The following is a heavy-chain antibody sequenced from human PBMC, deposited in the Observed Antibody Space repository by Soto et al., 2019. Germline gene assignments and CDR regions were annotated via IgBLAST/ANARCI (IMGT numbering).Heavy chain of an antibody. J-gene: IGHJ4*02. D-gene: IGHD2-2*01. CDR1: GFTFSNYA. V-gene: IGHV3-23*01. CDR2: ISGGSGDST. Sequence: PGGSLRLSCAASGFTFSNYAMNWVRQAPGKGLEWVSCISGGSGDSTFYADSVKGRFTISRDNSKNTLHLQMNSLRTEDTAVYYCAKNQPSWATRAAFDYWGQGTPVTVSS. CDR3: AKNQPSWATRAAFDY.